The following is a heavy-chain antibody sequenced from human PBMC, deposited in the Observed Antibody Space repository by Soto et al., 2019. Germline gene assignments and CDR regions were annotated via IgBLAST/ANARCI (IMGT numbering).Heavy chain of an antibody. J-gene: IGHJ4*02. Sequence: QVQLQQWGVGLLKPSETLSLTCAVYGGSFSGYYWSWIRQPPGKGLEWIGEINHSGSTNYNPSLKIRVTISVDTSKNQFSLKLSSVTAADTAVYYCARAGRITMVRSLGYWGQGTLVTVSS. CDR2: INHSGST. CDR3: ARAGRITMVRSLGY. D-gene: IGHD3-10*01. CDR1: GGSFSGYY. V-gene: IGHV4-34*01.